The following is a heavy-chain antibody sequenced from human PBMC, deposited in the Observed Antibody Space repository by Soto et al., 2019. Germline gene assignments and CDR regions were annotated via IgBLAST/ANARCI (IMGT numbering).Heavy chain of an antibody. CDR1: WYTFTIYW. V-gene: IGHV5-51*01. D-gene: IGHD4-17*01. J-gene: IGHJ4*02. Sequence: GESLQICCXVSWYTFTIYWIGWVRRMPGKGLEWMGIIYPSDSDTRYSPSFQGQVTISADQSINTAYLQWDSLKASDTAIYYCARPANTVADHFDLWGQGTPVTVSS. CDR2: IYPSDSDT. CDR3: ARPANTVADHFDL.